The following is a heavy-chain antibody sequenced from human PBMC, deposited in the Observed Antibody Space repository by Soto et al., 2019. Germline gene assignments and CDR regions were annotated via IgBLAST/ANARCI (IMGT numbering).Heavy chain of an antibody. D-gene: IGHD1-26*01. J-gene: IGHJ4*02. V-gene: IGHV2-5*02. CDR2: IYWDDDK. CDR3: AQGRAEWAYFDY. Sequence: QITLRESGPTLVKPTQTLTLTCTFSGFSLSTDEVSVSRIRQPPGKAPEWLALIYWDDDKRYRPSLKNRVTITKDTSKNQVVLTMTNMNPVDTATYYCAQGRAEWAYFDYWGQGTLVTVSS. CDR1: GFSLSTDEVS.